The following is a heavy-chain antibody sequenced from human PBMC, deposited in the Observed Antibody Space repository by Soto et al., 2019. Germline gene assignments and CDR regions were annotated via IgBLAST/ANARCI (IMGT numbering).Heavy chain of an antibody. J-gene: IGHJ4*02. V-gene: IGHV1-18*01. CDR2: ISAYNGNT. CDR3: ARAVVRFLEWFHNDY. CDR1: GYTFTSYG. D-gene: IGHD3-3*01. Sequence: QVQLVQSGAEVKKPGASVKVSCKASGYTFTSYGISWVRQAPGQVLEWMGWISAYNGNTNYAQKLQGRVTMTTDTATSTAYMELRRLRSDDTAVYYCARAVVRFLEWFHNDYWGQGTLVTVSS.